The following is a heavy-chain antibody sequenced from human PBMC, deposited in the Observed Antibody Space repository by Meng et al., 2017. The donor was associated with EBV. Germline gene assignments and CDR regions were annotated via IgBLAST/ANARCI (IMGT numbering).Heavy chain of an antibody. D-gene: IGHD1/OR15-1a*01. V-gene: IGHV1-46*01. J-gene: IGHJ4*02. Sequence: QWKLVQSGGEVKKPGASVKVSCKASGYTFTSYYLHWVRQAPGQGLEWMGIIIPAGGNTNYAQKFRGRFTMTRDTSTSTVYMDLSILTSEDTAVYYCVRELVGGTFDYWGQGTLVTVSS. CDR2: IIPAGGNT. CDR3: VRELVGGTFDY. CDR1: GYTFTSYY.